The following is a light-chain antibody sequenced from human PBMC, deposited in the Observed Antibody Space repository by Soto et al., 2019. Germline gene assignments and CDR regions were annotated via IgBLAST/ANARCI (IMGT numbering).Light chain of an antibody. CDR2: SAS. J-gene: IGKJ2*01. V-gene: IGKV3-15*01. Sequence: EIVMTQSPATLPVSLGESATLSCRASQSIASNLAWYQQKPGQAPKLLINSASTRATGIPPRFSGSGSGTEFTLTISSLQSEDFAVYYCQQHNHWRSFGQGTNLEIK. CDR3: QQHNHWRS. CDR1: QSIASN.